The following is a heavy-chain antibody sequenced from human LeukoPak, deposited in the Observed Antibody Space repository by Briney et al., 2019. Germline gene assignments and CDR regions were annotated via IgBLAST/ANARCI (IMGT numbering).Heavy chain of an antibody. Sequence: SGTLSLTCTVSGGSIRSATYYWGWIRQPPGKGLESIGSIYYTGNTYYNPSLRNRVTISLDTSNNQFSLKLSSVTAADTAVYYCASLKGIHPDNWFDPWGQGTLVTVSS. CDR3: ASLKGIHPDNWFDP. CDR2: IYYTGNT. CDR1: GGSIRSATYY. V-gene: IGHV4-39*07. D-gene: IGHD6-13*01. J-gene: IGHJ5*02.